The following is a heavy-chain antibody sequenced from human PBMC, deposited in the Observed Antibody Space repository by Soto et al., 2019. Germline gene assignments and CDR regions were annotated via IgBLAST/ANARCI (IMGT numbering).Heavy chain of an antibody. J-gene: IGHJ4*02. CDR3: ARGHSSGWYDYFDY. V-gene: IGHV1-3*01. CDR2: INAGNGNT. D-gene: IGHD6-19*01. CDR1: GLIFTTYS. Sequence: GAPAEVSCKDSGLIFTTYSMHLVRPAPGQRLEWMGWINAGNGNTKYSREFQGRVTITRDTSASTAYMDVSSLRPEDTAVYYCARGHSSGWYDYFDYWGQGTLVTVSS.